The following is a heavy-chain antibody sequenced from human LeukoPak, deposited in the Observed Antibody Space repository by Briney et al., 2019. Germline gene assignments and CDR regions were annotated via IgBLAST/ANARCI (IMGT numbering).Heavy chain of an antibody. Sequence: GGSLRLSCVVSGFTFSSNAMSWVRQAPGGGLEWASGISDSGYSTYHADSVKGRFAISRDNSKNTLYLQMDSLRAEDTAVYYCAKTRGYGSASSSAFDIWGRGTLVTVSS. D-gene: IGHD3-10*01. CDR2: ISDSGYST. V-gene: IGHV3-23*01. J-gene: IGHJ3*02. CDR1: GFTFSSNA. CDR3: AKTRGYGSASSSAFDI.